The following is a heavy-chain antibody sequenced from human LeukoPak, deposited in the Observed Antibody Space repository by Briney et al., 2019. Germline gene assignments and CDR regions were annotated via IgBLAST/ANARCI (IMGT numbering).Heavy chain of an antibody. Sequence: SETLSLTCTVSGGSISSYYWSWIRQPPGKGLEWIGYIYYSGSTNYDPSLKSRVTISVDTSKNQFSLKLSSVTAADTAVYYCARERGYCSGGSCRAFDYWGQGTLVTVSS. CDR2: IYYSGST. CDR1: GGSISSYY. V-gene: IGHV4-59*01. D-gene: IGHD2-15*01. CDR3: ARERGYCSGGSCRAFDY. J-gene: IGHJ4*02.